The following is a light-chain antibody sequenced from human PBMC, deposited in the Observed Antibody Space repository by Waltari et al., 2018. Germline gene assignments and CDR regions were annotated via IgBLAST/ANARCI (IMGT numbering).Light chain of an antibody. V-gene: IGLV2-14*03. J-gene: IGLJ3*02. CDR3: NSFTSSTTWV. CDR2: DVT. Sequence: QSALTQPASVSGSPGQSITISCTGTSSDVGGHNHVSLYQQHPGQAPKLLIYDVTKWPSAVSDRFSRSKSGNPASLTISGLQAEDEADYYCNSFTSSTTWVFGGGTRVTVL. CDR1: SSDVGGHNH.